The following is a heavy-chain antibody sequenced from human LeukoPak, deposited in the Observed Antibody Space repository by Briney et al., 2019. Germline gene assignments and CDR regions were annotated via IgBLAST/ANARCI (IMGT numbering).Heavy chain of an antibody. Sequence: SETLSLTCTVSGGSISSYYWSWIRQPPGKGLEWIGYIFYSGNTNYNPSLKSRVTISLDTSKNQFSLKLSSVTAADTAVYYCARGSITMVRGTHYYYYGMDVWGQGTTVTVSS. D-gene: IGHD3-10*01. CDR2: IFYSGNT. V-gene: IGHV4-59*01. CDR3: ARGSITMVRGTHYYYYGMDV. CDR1: GGSISSYY. J-gene: IGHJ6*02.